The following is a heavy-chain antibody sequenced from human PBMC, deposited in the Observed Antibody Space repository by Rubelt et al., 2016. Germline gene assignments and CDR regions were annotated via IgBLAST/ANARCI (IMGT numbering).Heavy chain of an antibody. CDR2: IYSSGST. CDR3: AREVGGPRGYRDY. CDR1: GGSISSSSYY. Sequence: QLQLQESGPGLVKPSETLSLTCTVSGGSISSSSYYWGWIRQPPGKGLEWIGSIYSSGSTYYNPSLKSRVTRSVDTSRNQFALRLSAVTAADTAVYYCAREVGGPRGYRDYWGQGTLVTVSS. D-gene: IGHD3-16*02. J-gene: IGHJ4*02. V-gene: IGHV4-39*07.